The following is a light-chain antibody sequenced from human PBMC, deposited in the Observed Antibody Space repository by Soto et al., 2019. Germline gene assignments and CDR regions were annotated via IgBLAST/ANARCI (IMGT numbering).Light chain of an antibody. CDR2: TTS. CDR3: QQSYTTSYT. Sequence: DLQMTQSPSSLSASVGDRVTITCRASQSIISYLNWFQQKPGKAPNLLIYTTSNLQTGVPSRFSGSGSGTDFTLTSSSLQHEDFASYYCQQSYTTSYTFGQGTKLEIE. V-gene: IGKV1-39*01. CDR1: QSIISY. J-gene: IGKJ2*01.